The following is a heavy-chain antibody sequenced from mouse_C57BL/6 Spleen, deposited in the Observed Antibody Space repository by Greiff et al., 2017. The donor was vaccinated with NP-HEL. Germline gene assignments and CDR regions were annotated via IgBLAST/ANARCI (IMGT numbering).Heavy chain of an antibody. Sequence: DVQLQESGPGLVKPSQSLSLTCSVTGYSITSGYYWNWIRQFPGNKLEWMGYISYDGSNNYNPSLKNRISITRDTSKNQFFLKLNSVTPEDTATYYCARGDDGYSFDYWGQGTTLTVSS. CDR2: ISYDGSN. CDR1: GYSITSGYY. V-gene: IGHV3-6*01. D-gene: IGHD2-3*01. J-gene: IGHJ2*01. CDR3: ARGDDGYSFDY.